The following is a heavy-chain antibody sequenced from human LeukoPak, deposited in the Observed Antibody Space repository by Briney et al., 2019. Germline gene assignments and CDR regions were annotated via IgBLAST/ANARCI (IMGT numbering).Heavy chain of an antibody. CDR3: AKEGIQLWLEYAFDI. V-gene: IGHV3-30*04. J-gene: IGHJ3*02. Sequence: GGSLRLSCAASGFTFSSYAMHWVRQAPGKGLEWVAVISYDGSNKYYADSVKGRFTISRDNSKNTLYLQMNSLRAEDTAVYYCAKEGIQLWLEYAFDIWGQGTMVTVSS. CDR1: GFTFSSYA. D-gene: IGHD5-18*01. CDR2: ISYDGSNK.